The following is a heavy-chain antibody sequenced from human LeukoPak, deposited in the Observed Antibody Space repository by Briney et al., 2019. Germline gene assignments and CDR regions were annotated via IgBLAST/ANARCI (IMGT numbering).Heavy chain of an antibody. D-gene: IGHD3-22*01. CDR2: INPNSGGT. V-gene: IGHV1-2*02. J-gene: IGHJ4*02. CDR1: GYTFTSYG. Sequence: ASVKVSCKASGYTFTSYGISWVRQAPGQGLEWMGWINPNSGGTNYAQKFQGRVTMTRDTSISTAYMELSRLISDDMAVYYCARAEALYDSSGYYEDYWGQGTLVTVSS. CDR3: ARAEALYDSSGYYEDY.